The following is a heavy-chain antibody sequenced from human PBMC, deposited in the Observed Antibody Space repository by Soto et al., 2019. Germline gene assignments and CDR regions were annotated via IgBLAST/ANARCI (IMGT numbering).Heavy chain of an antibody. CDR3: ARHDRSDTAVDY. CDR2: IYYSGST. D-gene: IGHD5-18*01. Sequence: SETLSLTCTVSGGSISSYYWSWIRQPPGKGLEWIGYIYYSGSTNYNPSLKSRVTISVDTSKNQFPLKLSSVTAADTAVYYCARHDRSDTAVDYWGQGTLVTVSS. J-gene: IGHJ4*02. CDR1: GGSISSYY. V-gene: IGHV4-59*08.